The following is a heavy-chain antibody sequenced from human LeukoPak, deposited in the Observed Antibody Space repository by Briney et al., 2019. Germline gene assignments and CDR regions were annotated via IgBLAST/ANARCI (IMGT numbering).Heavy chain of an antibody. J-gene: IGHJ4*02. CDR3: AKAGSIRFDY. CDR1: GFTFSSYA. V-gene: IGHV3-23*01. D-gene: IGHD1-26*01. Sequence: GSLRLSCAASGFTFSSYAMSWVRQAPGKGLEWVSAISGSGGSTYYADSVKGRFTISRDNSKNTLYLQMNSLRVEDMAVYFCAKAGSIRFDYWGQGTLVTVSS. CDR2: ISGSGGST.